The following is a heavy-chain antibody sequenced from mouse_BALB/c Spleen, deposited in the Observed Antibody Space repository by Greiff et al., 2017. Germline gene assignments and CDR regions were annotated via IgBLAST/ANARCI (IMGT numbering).Heavy chain of an antibody. V-gene: IGHV5-9-3*01. CDR1: GFTFSSYA. J-gene: IGHJ1*01. CDR2: ISSGGSYT. Sequence: EVMLVESGGGLVKPGGSLKLSCAASGFTFSSYAMSWVRQTPEKRLEWVATISSGGSYTYYPDSVKGRFTISRDNANNTLYLQMSSLRSEDTAMYYCARQLDPWYFDVWGAGTTVTVSS. CDR3: ARQLDPWYFDV.